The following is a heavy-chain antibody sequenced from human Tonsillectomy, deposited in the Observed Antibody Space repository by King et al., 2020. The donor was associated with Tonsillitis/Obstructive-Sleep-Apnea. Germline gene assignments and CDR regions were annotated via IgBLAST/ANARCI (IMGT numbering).Heavy chain of an antibody. CDR3: AVLTTRLGSPYYYDSSGYPPLDY. CDR1: GGSISSFY. V-gene: IGHV4-59*08. D-gene: IGHD3-22*01. J-gene: IGHJ4*02. Sequence: QLQESGPGLVKPSETLSLTCTVSGGSISSFYWNWIRQPPGKGLEWIGYMYYSGSTNYNPSLKSRVTISVDTSKNQFSLKLSSVTAADTAVYYCAVLTTRLGSPYYYDSSGYPPLDYWGQGTLVTVSS. CDR2: MYYSGST.